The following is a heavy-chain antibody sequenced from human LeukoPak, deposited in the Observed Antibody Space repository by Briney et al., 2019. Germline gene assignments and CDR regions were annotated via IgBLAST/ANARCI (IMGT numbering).Heavy chain of an antibody. V-gene: IGHV4-34*01. CDR1: GGSFSGYY. J-gene: IGHJ3*02. CDR2: INHSGST. D-gene: IGHD5-24*01. Sequence: PSETLSLTCAVYGGSFSGYYWSWIRQPPGKGLEWIGEINHSGSTNYNPSLKSRVTISVDTSKNQFSLKLSSVTAADTAVYYCARPRTRRWALDIWGQGTMVTVSS. CDR3: ARPRTRRWALDI.